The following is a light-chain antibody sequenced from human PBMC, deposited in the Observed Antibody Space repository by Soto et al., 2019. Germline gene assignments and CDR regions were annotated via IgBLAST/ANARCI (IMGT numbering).Light chain of an antibody. CDR3: QQYNNWPPYT. CDR1: QSVSGN. J-gene: IGKJ2*01. V-gene: IGKV3-15*01. Sequence: EIVMTQSPATLSVSPGEGATLSCRASQSVSGNLAWYQQKPGQAPSLLIYGASTRATGIPARFSGSGSGTEFTLTISSLQSEDFAVYYCQQYNNWPPYTFGQGTKLEIK. CDR2: GAS.